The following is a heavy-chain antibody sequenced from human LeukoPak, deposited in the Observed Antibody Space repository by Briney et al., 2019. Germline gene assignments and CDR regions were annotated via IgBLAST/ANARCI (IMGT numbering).Heavy chain of an antibody. D-gene: IGHD5-18*01. V-gene: IGHV1-18*01. CDR3: ARGGYSYGYMGYSDY. Sequence: ASVKVSCKASGYTFNYYGISWVRQAPGQGLEWMGWISAYTGSTNYAQRLQGRVTMTIDTSTGTAYMELRSLRSDDTAVYYCARGGYSYGYMGYSDYWGQGTLVTVSS. CDR1: GYTFNYYG. J-gene: IGHJ4*02. CDR2: ISAYTGST.